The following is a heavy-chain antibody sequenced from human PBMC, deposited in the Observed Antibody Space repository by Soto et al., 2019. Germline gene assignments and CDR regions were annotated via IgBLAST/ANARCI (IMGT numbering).Heavy chain of an antibody. Sequence: QVQLLGSGPGLVKPSQTLSLTCTVSGGSISSGGYYWSWIRQHPGKGLEWIGYIYYSGSTYYNPSLKSRVTISVDTSKNQFSLKLSSVTAADTAVYYCARGPGIMAKIDYWGQGTLVTVSS. V-gene: IGHV4-31*03. J-gene: IGHJ4*02. CDR1: GGSISSGGYY. CDR2: IYYSGST. CDR3: ARGPGIMAKIDY. D-gene: IGHD3-16*01.